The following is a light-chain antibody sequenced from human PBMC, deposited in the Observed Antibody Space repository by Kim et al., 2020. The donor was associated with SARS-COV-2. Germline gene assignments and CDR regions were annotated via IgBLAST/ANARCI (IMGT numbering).Light chain of an antibody. CDR1: QSISAGN. CDR2: GAA. Sequence: SAGEGATLSCRASQSISAGNLGWDQHKPGQAPRLLIDGAATRATGIPARFSGSGSGTEFTLTISSLQSEDLAVYYCQQYHNWPLTFGGGAKVDIK. J-gene: IGKJ4*01. V-gene: IGKV3-15*01. CDR3: QQYHNWPLT.